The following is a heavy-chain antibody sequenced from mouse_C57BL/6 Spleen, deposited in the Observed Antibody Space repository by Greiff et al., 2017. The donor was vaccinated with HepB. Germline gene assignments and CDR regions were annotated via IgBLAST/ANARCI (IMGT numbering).Heavy chain of an antibody. CDR2: INPSTGGT. D-gene: IGHD2-3*01. J-gene: IGHJ2*01. V-gene: IGHV1-42*01. Sequence: EVQLQQSGPELVKPGASVKISCKASGYSFTGYYMNWVKQSPEKSLEWIGEINPSTGGTTYNQKFKAKATLTVDKSSSTAYMQLKSLTSEDSAVYYCARSGDGPYYFDYWGQSTTLTVSS. CDR3: ARSGDGPYYFDY. CDR1: GYSFTGYY.